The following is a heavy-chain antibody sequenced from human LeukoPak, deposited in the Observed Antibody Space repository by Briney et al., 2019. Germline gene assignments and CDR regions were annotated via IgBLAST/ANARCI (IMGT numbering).Heavy chain of an antibody. V-gene: IGHV4-59*08. CDR2: IYYSGNT. CDR1: GGSISNYY. D-gene: IGHD6-13*01. Sequence: PSETLSLTCTVSGGSISNYYWSWIRQPPGKGLEWIGYIYYSGNTNYNPSLKSRVTISVDTSKNQFSLKLSSVTAADTAVYYCARQSHPDSSTWFSYFWGQGTLVSVSS. CDR3: ARQSHPDSSTWFSYF. J-gene: IGHJ4*02.